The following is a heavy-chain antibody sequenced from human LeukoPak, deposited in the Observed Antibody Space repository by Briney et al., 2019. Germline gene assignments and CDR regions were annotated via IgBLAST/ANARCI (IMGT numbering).Heavy chain of an antibody. D-gene: IGHD2-15*01. V-gene: IGHV3-33*01. CDR1: GFTFSSYG. CDR3: ARDGGGYCSGGSCYFPAPFDY. CDR2: IWYDGSNK. Sequence: PGRSLRLSCAASGFTFSSYGVHWVRQAPGKGLEWVAVIWYDGSNKYYADSVKGRFTISRDNSKNTLYLQMNSLRAEDTAVYYCARDGGGYCSGGSCYFPAPFDYWGQGTLVTVSS. J-gene: IGHJ4*02.